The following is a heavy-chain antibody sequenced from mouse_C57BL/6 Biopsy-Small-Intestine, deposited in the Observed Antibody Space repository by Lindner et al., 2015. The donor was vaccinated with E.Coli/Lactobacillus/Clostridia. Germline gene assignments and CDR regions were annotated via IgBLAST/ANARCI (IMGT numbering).Heavy chain of an antibody. J-gene: IGHJ4*01. CDR2: ISPNSGGT. D-gene: IGHD1-1*02. CDR3: ARDQGHCSGDSCYNWFDP. CDR1: GYTFIGYY. Sequence: SVKVSCKASGYTFIGYYIHWVRQAPGQGLEWMGRISPNSGGTNYAQKFQGRVTMTRDTSISTAYMELSRLRSDDTAVYYCARDQGHCSGDSCYNWFDPWGQGTLVTVSS. V-gene: IGHV1-53*01.